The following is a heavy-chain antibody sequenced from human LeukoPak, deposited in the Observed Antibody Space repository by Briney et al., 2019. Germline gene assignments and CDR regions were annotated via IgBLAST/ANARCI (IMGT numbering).Heavy chain of an antibody. CDR2: ISSSSSTI. J-gene: IGHJ3*02. CDR3: ARISTHPLPLWATGEAFYI. CDR1: GFTFSSYS. V-gene: IGHV3-48*01. Sequence: AGGSLRLSCAASGFTFSSYSMNWVRQAPGKGLEWVSYISSSSSTIYYADSVKGRFTISRDNAKNSLYLQMNSLRAEDTAVYYCARISTHPLPLWATGEAFYIWGQGTMVTVSS. D-gene: IGHD5-18*01.